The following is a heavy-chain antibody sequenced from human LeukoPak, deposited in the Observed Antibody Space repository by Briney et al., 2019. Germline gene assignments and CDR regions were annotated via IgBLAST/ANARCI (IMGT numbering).Heavy chain of an antibody. CDR3: ARDPGGPHTVKWDAFDI. D-gene: IGHD2-2*02. CDR1: GFTVSSDY. Sequence: GGSLRLSCAASGFTVSSDYMSWVRQAPGKGLEWVSVIYSGGSTYYADSVKGRFTISRDHSKNTLYLHMNSLRAEYSAVYYCARDPGGPHTVKWDAFDIWGQGTMVTVSS. CDR2: IYSGGST. J-gene: IGHJ3*02. V-gene: IGHV3-53*01.